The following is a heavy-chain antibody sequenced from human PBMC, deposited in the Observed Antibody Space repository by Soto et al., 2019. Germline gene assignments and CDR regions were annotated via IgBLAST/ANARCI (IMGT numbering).Heavy chain of an antibody. CDR2: ILYDGSNK. D-gene: IGHD3-9*01. CDR3: ARGAYYDVLTGSYSYGMDV. J-gene: IGHJ6*02. Sequence: QVQLVESGGGVVQPGRSLRLSCAASGFTFSSYGMHWVRQAPGKGLEWVAAILYDGSNKYYADSVKGRFTISRDNSKNTLYLQMNSLGAEDTAVYYCARGAYYDVLTGSYSYGMDVWAKGPRSPSP. V-gene: IGHV3-30*03. CDR1: GFTFSSYG.